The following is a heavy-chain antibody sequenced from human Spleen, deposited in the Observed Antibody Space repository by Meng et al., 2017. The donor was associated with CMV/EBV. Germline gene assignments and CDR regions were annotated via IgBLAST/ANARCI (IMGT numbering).Heavy chain of an antibody. J-gene: IGHJ5*02. V-gene: IGHV1-18*01. CDR2: ISSYNGKT. Sequence: ASVKVSCKASGYTFIRYGISWVRQAPGQGLKWMGWISSYNGKTNYAQNLQGRVTLTTDTSTSTAYMELRSLRSDDTAVYYCARTGDGTGYCSSSSCYNGYWFDPWGQGTLVTVSS. CDR3: ARTGDGTGYCSSSSCYNGYWFDP. CDR1: GYTFIRYG. D-gene: IGHD2-2*02.